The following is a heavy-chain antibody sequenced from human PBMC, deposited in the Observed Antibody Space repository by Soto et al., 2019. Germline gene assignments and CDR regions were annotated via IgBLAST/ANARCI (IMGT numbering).Heavy chain of an antibody. CDR3: ASTPRGLAGALTY. CDR2: IIPALGTA. CDR1: GVTFTSYA. Sequence: QVQLVQSGAEVQKPGSSVNVSCKASGVTFTSYAISWVRQAPGQGLEWMGRIIPALGTAYYAQKFQDRVTITADKSTSTAYMELNSLRSEDTALYYCASTPRGLAGALTYWGQGSLVTVSS. V-gene: IGHV1-69*06. D-gene: IGHD1-26*01. J-gene: IGHJ4*02.